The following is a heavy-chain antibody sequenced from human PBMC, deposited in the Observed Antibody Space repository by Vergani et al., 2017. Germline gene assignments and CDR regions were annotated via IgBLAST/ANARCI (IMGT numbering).Heavy chain of an antibody. V-gene: IGHV4-59*01. D-gene: IGHD5-12*01. CDR1: GGSISRYY. CDR2: IYYSGST. J-gene: IGHJ4*02. CDR3: AREKPSGYGNNFDY. Sequence: QVQLQESGPGLVKPSETLSLTCTVSGGSISRYYWRWIRQPPGKGLEWIGYIYYSGSTNNNPSLKSRVTISVDTSKNQFSLKLSSVTAADTAVYYCAREKPSGYGNNFDYWGQGTLVTVSS.